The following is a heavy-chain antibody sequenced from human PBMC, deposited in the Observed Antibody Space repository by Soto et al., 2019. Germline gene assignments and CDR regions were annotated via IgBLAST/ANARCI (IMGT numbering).Heavy chain of an antibody. J-gene: IGHJ6*02. CDR3: GRCRTDSDAMDV. CDR2: ISPYNGRT. CDR1: GYSFTSYG. Sequence: QVHLVQSGSDVDKPGASVKVYCKASGYSFTSYGIGWVRQVPGQGPEWMGWISPYNGRTNYAQSVKGRVVMTTDISTNTVYLELRSLRSDDSAIYYCGRCRTDSDAMDVWGQGTTFTVSS. V-gene: IGHV1-18*01. D-gene: IGHD5-18*01.